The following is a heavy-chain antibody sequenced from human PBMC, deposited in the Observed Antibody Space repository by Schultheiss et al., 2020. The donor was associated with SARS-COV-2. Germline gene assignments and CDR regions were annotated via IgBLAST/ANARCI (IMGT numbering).Heavy chain of an antibody. CDR2: IDWDDDK. CDR3: ARMPPNSGLIAPWHFDY. J-gene: IGHJ4*02. D-gene: IGHD4-23*01. CDR1: GFTLTTSGMR. V-gene: IGHV2-70*04. Sequence: SGPTLVKPTQTLTLTCTFSGFTLTTSGMRVSWIRQPPGKALEWLARIDWDDDKFYSTSLKTRLTISKDTSKNQVVLTMTNMDPVDTATYYCARMPPNSGLIAPWHFDYWGQGTLVTVSS.